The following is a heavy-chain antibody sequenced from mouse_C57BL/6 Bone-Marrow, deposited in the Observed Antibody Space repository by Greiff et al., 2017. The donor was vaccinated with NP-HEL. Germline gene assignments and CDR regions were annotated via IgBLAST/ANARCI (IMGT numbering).Heavy chain of an antibody. CDR1: GYTFTSYW. J-gene: IGHJ2*01. V-gene: IGHV1-69*01. CDR2: IDPSDSYT. D-gene: IGHD2-3*01. CDR3: ARWGYDGYYERGYYFDY. Sequence: VQLQQPGAELVMPGASVKLSCKASGYTFTSYWMHWVKQRPGQGLEWIGEIDPSDSYTNYNQKFKGKSTLTVDKSSSTAYMQLSSLTSEDSAVYYCARWGYDGYYERGYYFDYWGQGNTLTVSS.